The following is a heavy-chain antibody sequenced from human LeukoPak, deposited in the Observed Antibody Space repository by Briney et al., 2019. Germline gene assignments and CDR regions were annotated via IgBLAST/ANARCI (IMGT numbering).Heavy chain of an antibody. J-gene: IGHJ4*02. Sequence: GGSLRLSCAASGFTVSSNYMSWVRQAPGKGLEWVSVLYSGGSTYADSVKGRFTISRDNSTNTLYLQMNSLRGEDTAVYYCAREAVTYGSGADPLDYWGQGTLVTVSS. CDR1: GFTVSSNY. CDR3: AREAVTYGSGADPLDY. V-gene: IGHV3-66*01. D-gene: IGHD3-10*01. CDR2: LYSGGST.